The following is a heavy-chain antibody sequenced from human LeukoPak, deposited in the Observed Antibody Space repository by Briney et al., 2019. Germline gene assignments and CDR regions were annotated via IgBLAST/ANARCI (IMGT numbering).Heavy chain of an antibody. J-gene: IGHJ5*02. CDR2: ISPYNANT. D-gene: IGHD3-22*01. Sequence: ASVKVSCKASGYTFTAYGISWVRQAPGQGLEWMGWISPYNANTNYAQRLQGRVTMTTDTSTSTAYMELRSLTSDDTAVYYCARMEVATMIVTAWGQGTLVTVSS. V-gene: IGHV1-18*01. CDR3: ARMEVATMIVTA. CDR1: GYTFTAYG.